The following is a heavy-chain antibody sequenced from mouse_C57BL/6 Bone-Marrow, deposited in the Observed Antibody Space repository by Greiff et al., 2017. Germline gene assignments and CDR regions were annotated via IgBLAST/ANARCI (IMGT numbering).Heavy chain of an antibody. D-gene: IGHD1-1*01. J-gene: IGHJ4*01. CDR1: GYTFTDYY. V-gene: IGHV1-76*01. CDR2: IYPGSGNT. CDR3: AREGITTVVALYYYAMDY. Sequence: VQLQQSGAELVRPGASVKLSCKASGYTFTDYYINWVKQRPGQGLEWIARIYPGSGNTYYNEKFKGKATLTAEKSSSTAYMQLSSLPSEDSAVYFCAREGITTVVALYYYAMDYWGQGTSVTVSS.